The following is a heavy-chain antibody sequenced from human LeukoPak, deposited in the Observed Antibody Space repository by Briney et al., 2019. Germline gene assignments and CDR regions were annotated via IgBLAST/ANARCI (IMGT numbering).Heavy chain of an antibody. D-gene: IGHD6-19*01. V-gene: IGHV3-48*03. CDR3: ARDPIAVAGFPYYYYGMDV. CDR1: GFTFSSYE. Sequence: GGSLRLSCAASGFTFSSYEMNWVRQAPGKGLEWVSYISSSGSTIYYADSVKGRFTISRDNAKNSLYLQMNSLRAEDTAVCYCARDPIAVAGFPYYYYGMDVWGQGTTVTVSS. CDR2: ISSSGSTI. J-gene: IGHJ6*02.